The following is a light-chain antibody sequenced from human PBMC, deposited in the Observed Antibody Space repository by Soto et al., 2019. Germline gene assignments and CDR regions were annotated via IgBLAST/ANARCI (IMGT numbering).Light chain of an antibody. V-gene: IGKV1-6*02. CDR3: LQAYSSPIT. Sequence: AIPLTKSPSSLSASVGDRIRITCRASQDISNDLGWFQQKPGKAPKLLIYAASILQTGVPSRLSGSGSGSAFSLTITSLQPEDFATYYCLQAYSSPITLGQGTRLEI. CDR1: QDISND. J-gene: IGKJ5*01. CDR2: AAS.